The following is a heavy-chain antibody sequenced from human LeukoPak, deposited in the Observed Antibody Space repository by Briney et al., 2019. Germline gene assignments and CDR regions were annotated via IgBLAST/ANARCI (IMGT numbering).Heavy chain of an antibody. Sequence: GGSLRLSCAASGFTFSSYAMSWVRQAPGKGLEWVSAISGSGGSTYYADSVKGRFTISRDNSKNTLYLQMNSLRAEDTAVYYCARVYSWGLEGYFDYWGQGTLVTVSS. D-gene: IGHD1-26*01. CDR1: GFTFSSYA. CDR2: ISGSGGST. J-gene: IGHJ4*02. CDR3: ARVYSWGLEGYFDY. V-gene: IGHV3-23*01.